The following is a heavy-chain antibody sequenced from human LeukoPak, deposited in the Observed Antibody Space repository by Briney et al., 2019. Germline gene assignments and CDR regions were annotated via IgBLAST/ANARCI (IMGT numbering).Heavy chain of an antibody. Sequence: ASVKVSCKASGYTFTDYYIHWVRQAPGQGLEWMGWINPNSGGTKYAQKFQGRVTMTRDTSISTAYMELSRLTSDDTAVYYCARNRIAVAGAGFDYWGQGTLVTVSS. D-gene: IGHD6-19*01. V-gene: IGHV1-2*02. J-gene: IGHJ4*02. CDR1: GYTFTDYY. CDR2: INPNSGGT. CDR3: ARNRIAVAGAGFDY.